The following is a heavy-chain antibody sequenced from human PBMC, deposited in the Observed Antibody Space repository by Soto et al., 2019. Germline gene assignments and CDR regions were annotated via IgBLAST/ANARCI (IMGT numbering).Heavy chain of an antibody. V-gene: IGHV4-39*01. CDR2: VYYSGTT. Sequence: LTYSVLGGSISNISYCWNWIRKSPGKGLEWIGSVYYSGTTYYNPSLKRRVTISVDTYNQFSLKLSSVTAADTAYYFCARRPMVGPVAENAFDIWGQGTRVTVSS. D-gene: IGHD6-19*01. J-gene: IGHJ3*02. CDR1: GGSISNISYC. CDR3: ARRPMVGPVAENAFDI.